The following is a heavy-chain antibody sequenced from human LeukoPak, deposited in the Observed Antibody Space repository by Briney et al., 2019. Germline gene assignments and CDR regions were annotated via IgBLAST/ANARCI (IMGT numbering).Heavy chain of an antibody. CDR2: ISHSRST. Sequence: SETLSLTCTVSGYSISIAFYWGWIRQPPGKGLEWIGSISHSRSTYYNPSLKSRLTISVDQSKNQFSLKLSAVTAADTAVYYCARGFDYYDSSGYLSNWYFDLWGRGTLVTVSS. CDR3: ARGFDYYDSSGYLSNWYFDL. CDR1: GYSISIAFY. V-gene: IGHV4-38-2*02. J-gene: IGHJ2*01. D-gene: IGHD3-22*01.